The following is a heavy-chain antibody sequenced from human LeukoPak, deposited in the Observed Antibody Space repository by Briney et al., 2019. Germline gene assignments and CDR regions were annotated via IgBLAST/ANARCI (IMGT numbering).Heavy chain of an antibody. CDR1: GGSISSHY. CDR3: ARVYGNYGTYYYYYYMDV. D-gene: IGHD4-11*01. V-gene: IGHV4-59*11. J-gene: IGHJ6*03. Sequence: PSETLSLTCTVSGGSISSHYWSWIRQPPGKGLEWIGYIHDSGSTNYKSSLKSRVTISVDRSKNQFSLNLSSVTAADTAVYYCARVYGNYGTYYYYYYMDVSGKGTTVTVSS. CDR2: IHDSGST.